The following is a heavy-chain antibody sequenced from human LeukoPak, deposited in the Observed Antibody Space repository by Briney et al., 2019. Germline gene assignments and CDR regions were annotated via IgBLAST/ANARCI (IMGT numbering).Heavy chain of an antibody. Sequence: GGSLRLSCAASGFTFSDYYMSWIRQAPGKGLEWVSYISSSGSTIYYADSVKGRFTISRDNAKNSLYLQMNSLRAEGTAVYYCARGGSYYDSSGYYYGPVYYWGQGTLVTVSS. CDR1: GFTFSDYY. V-gene: IGHV3-11*01. J-gene: IGHJ4*02. CDR3: ARGGSYYDSSGYYYGPVYY. D-gene: IGHD3-22*01. CDR2: ISSSGSTI.